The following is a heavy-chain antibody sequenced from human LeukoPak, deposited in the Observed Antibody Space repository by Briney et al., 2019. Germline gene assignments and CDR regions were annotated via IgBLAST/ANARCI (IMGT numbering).Heavy chain of an antibody. V-gene: IGHV3-7*03. CDR2: IKQDGSEK. J-gene: IGHJ6*02. CDR1: GFTFSSYW. D-gene: IGHD3-10*01. Sequence: GGSLRLSCAASGFTFSSYWMSWVRQAPGKGLEWVANIKQDGSEKYYVDSVKGRFTISRDNAKNSLYLQMNSLRAEDTAVYYCARDRHYYGSGCYYYGMDVWGQGTTVTVSS. CDR3: ARDRHYYGSGCYYYGMDV.